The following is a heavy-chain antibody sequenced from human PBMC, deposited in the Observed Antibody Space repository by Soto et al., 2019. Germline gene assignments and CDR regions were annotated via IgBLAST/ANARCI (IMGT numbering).Heavy chain of an antibody. CDR2: IIPIDGTT. CDR3: ATDRSVPDAFDI. Sequence: SVKVSCKASGGTFSSYAISWVRQAPGQGLEWMGGIIPIDGTTIYAQKFQGRVTMTEDTSTDTAYMELSSLRSEDTAVYYCATDRSVPDAFDIWGQGTMVTVSS. D-gene: IGHD6-6*01. J-gene: IGHJ3*02. CDR1: GGTFSSYA. V-gene: IGHV1-69*06.